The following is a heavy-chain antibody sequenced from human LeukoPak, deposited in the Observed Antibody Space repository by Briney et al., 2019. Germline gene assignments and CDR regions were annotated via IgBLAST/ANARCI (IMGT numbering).Heavy chain of an antibody. V-gene: IGHV4-4*09. CDR3: ARDGIQLWS. D-gene: IGHD5-18*01. Sequence: PSETLSLTCTVSGGSISSYYWSWIRQPPGKGLEWIGYIYTSGSTNYNPSLKSRVTISVDTSKNQFSLKLSSVTAADTAVYYCARDGIQLWSWGQGTLVTVSS. J-gene: IGHJ5*02. CDR1: GGSISSYY. CDR2: IYTSGST.